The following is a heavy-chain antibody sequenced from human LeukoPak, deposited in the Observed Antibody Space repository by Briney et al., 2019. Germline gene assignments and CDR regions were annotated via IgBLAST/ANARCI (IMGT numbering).Heavy chain of an antibody. CDR1: GYTYTYRH. Sequence: GASVKVSCKASGYTYTYRHLHWVRQAPGQALEWMGWITPFNGNTNYAQKFQDRVIITRDRSMSTAYMEMSSLRSEDTAMYYCANSPDSCGYKHWGQGTLVTVSS. V-gene: IGHV1-45*02. J-gene: IGHJ4*02. D-gene: IGHD3-22*01. CDR2: ITPFNGNT. CDR3: ANSPDSCGYKH.